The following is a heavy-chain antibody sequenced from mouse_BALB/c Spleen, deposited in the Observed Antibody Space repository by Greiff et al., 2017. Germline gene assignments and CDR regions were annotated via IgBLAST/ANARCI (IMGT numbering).Heavy chain of an antibody. J-gene: IGHJ4*01. V-gene: IGHV1-9*01. Sequence: QVQLQQPGAELMKPGASVKISCKATGYTFSSYWIEWVKQRPGHGLEWIGEILPGSGSTNYNEKFKGKATFTADTSSNTAYMQLSSLTPEDSAVYYCASSRLRRGYYYAMDYWGQGTSVTVSS. CDR1: GYTFSSYW. CDR2: ILPGSGST. CDR3: ASSRLRRGYYYAMDY. D-gene: IGHD2-4*01.